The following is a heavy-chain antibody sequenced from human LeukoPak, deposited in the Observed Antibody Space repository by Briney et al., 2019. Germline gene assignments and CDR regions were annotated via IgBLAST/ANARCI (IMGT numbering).Heavy chain of an antibody. D-gene: IGHD3-10*01. CDR3: ARGRPFYGSGSYSYYYYMDV. CDR2: IYTSGST. Sequence: PSETLSLTCTVSGGSISSGSYSWSWIRQPAGKGLEWLGRIYTSGSTNYNPSLKSRVTMSVDTSKNQFSLKLSSVSAADTAVYYCARGRPFYGSGSYSYYYYMDVWGKGTTVTISS. V-gene: IGHV4-61*02. J-gene: IGHJ6*03. CDR1: GGSISSGSYS.